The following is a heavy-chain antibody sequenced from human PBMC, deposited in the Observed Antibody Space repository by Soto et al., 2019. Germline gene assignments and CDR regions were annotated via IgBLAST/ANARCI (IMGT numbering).Heavy chain of an antibody. J-gene: IGHJ4*02. CDR1: GGSIDNSHSF. Sequence: SETLSLTCDVSGGSIDNSHSFWGWVRQPPGRGLEFLGSVYYSGGTYYNPSLKSRVTVSVDTSKNQVSLRVRSVTVAETAMYFCARQRTSVVTQAYFDVWGPGSLVTVSS. D-gene: IGHD2-21*02. V-gene: IGHV4-39*01. CDR3: ARQRTSVVTQAYFDV. CDR2: VYYSGGT.